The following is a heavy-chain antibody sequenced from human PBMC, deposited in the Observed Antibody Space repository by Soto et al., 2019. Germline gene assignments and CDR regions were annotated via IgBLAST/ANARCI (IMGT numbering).Heavy chain of an antibody. CDR3: ARDSGYSYDNTGGEAGY. V-gene: IGHV3-33*01. Sequence: QVQLVESGGGVVQPGRSLRLSCAASGFTFSSYGMHWVRQAPGKGLEWVAVIWYDGSNKYYADSVKGRFTISRDNSKNTLYLQMNSLRADDTAVYYCARDSGYSYDNTGGEAGYWGQGTLVTVSS. J-gene: IGHJ4*02. CDR2: IWYDGSNK. D-gene: IGHD5-18*01. CDR1: GFTFSSYG.